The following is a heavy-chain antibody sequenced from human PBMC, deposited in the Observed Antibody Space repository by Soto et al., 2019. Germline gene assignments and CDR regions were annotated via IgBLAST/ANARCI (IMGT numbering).Heavy chain of an antibody. CDR3: ARERGQFAVAGTSEFDY. V-gene: IGHV3-7*05. CDR1: GFTFSSYW. D-gene: IGHD6-19*01. Sequence: GGSLRLSCAASGFTFSSYWMSWVRQAPGKGLEWVANIKQDGSEKYYVDSVKGRFTISRDKAKNSLYLQMNSRRAEDAAVYYCARERGQFAVAGTSEFDYWGQGTLVTVSS. J-gene: IGHJ4*02. CDR2: IKQDGSEK.